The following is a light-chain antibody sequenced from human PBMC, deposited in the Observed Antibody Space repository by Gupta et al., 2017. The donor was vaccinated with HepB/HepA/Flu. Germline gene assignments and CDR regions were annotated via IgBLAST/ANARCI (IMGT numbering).Light chain of an antibody. CDR1: RSLVSTDGNTY. CDR3: QQDNSCPLT. J-gene: IGKJ4*01. Sequence: VVMPPSPLSLPVTLDQPASLSCTSSRSLVSTDGNTYLEWYHQGPGQSPRRLIYKVSKRDSGVPSRFRGSGSGTEFTLTISSLQPEDFGVYYCQQDNSCPLTFGRGTKVEIK. CDR2: KVS. V-gene: IGKV2-30*01.